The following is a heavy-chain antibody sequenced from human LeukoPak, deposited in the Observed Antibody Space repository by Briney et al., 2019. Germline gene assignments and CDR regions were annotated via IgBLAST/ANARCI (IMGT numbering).Heavy chain of an antibody. CDR2: IYTSGST. CDR3: ARDVVTTTGDYFDY. Sequence: SETLSLTCTVSGGSISSYYWSWIRQSAGKGLEWIGRIYTSGSTNYNPSLKSRVTMSVDTSKHQFSLKLSSVTAADTAVYYCARDVVTTTGDYFDYWGQGTLVTVSP. J-gene: IGHJ4*02. CDR1: GGSISSYY. D-gene: IGHD2-2*01. V-gene: IGHV4-4*07.